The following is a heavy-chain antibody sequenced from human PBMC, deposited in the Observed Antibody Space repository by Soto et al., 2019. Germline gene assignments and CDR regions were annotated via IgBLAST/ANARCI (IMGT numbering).Heavy chain of an antibody. CDR3: ARDRRDGSGSYYSYYYYMDV. Sequence: GGSLRLSCAASGFTFSSYWMSWVRQAPGKGLEWVANIKQDGSEKYYVDSVKGRFTISRDNAKNSLYLQMNSLRAEDTAVYYCARDRRDGSGSYYSYYYYMDVWGKGTTVTVSS. CDR2: IKQDGSEK. CDR1: GFTFSSYW. V-gene: IGHV3-7*01. D-gene: IGHD3-10*01. J-gene: IGHJ6*03.